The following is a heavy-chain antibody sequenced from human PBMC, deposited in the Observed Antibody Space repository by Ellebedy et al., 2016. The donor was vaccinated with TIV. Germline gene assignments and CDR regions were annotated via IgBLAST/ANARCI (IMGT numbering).Heavy chain of an antibody. D-gene: IGHD6-19*01. CDR2: ISGGGAST. CDR3: AKDRGSGWYENWFDP. V-gene: IGHV3-23*01. J-gene: IGHJ5*02. CDR1: GFTLSSFA. Sequence: GGSLRLSRAASGFTLSSFAMNWLRQAPGKGLEWVSGISGGGASTNYADSVKGRFTISRDNSKNTLYLQMDSLRAEDTARYYCAKDRGSGWYENWFDPWGQGTLVTVSS.